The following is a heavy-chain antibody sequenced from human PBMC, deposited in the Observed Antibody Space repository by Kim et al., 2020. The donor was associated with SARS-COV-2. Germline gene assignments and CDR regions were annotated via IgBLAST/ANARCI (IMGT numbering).Heavy chain of an antibody. J-gene: IGHJ4*02. CDR3: AGSHYYDSSGHLFDY. D-gene: IGHD3-22*01. V-gene: IGHV4-34*01. Sequence: PSLKSRVTISVDTSKNQFALKLSSVTAADTAVYYCAGSHYYDSSGHLFDYWGQGTLVTVSS.